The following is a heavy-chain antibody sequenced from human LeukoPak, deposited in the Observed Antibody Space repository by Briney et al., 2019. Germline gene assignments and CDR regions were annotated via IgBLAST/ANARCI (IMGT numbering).Heavy chain of an antibody. J-gene: IGHJ4*02. V-gene: IGHV3-48*01. CDR3: AIIYLIVGATTFDY. CDR1: GFTFSNAW. D-gene: IGHD1-26*01. Sequence: RPGGSLRLSCAASGFTFSNAWMSWVRQAPGKGLEWVSYISSSSSTIYYADSVKGRFTISRDNAKNSLYLQMNSLRAEDTAVYYCAIIYLIVGATTFDYWGQGTLVTVSS. CDR2: ISSSSSTI.